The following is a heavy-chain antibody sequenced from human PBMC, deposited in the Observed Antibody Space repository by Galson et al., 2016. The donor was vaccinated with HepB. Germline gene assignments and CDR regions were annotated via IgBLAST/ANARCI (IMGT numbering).Heavy chain of an antibody. Sequence: TLSLTCTVSGGSISSGGYYWSWIRQHPGKGLEWIGYIYHSGSTHYNPSLKSRVTISVDTAKNQFSLKLSSVTAADTAIYYCARDKKVTIFVVVISGGLDPGGQGTLVTVAS. CDR3: ARDKKVTIFVVVISGGLDP. CDR2: IYHSGST. CDR1: GGSISSGGYY. J-gene: IGHJ5*02. V-gene: IGHV4-31*03. D-gene: IGHD3-3*01.